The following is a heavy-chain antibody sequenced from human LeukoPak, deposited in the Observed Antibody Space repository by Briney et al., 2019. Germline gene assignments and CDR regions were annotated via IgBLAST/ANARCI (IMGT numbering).Heavy chain of an antibody. CDR2: IYYSGST. J-gene: IGHJ3*02. CDR3: ARVRAGYCSGGSCYPDAFDI. V-gene: IGHV4-39*07. D-gene: IGHD2-15*01. CDR1: GGSISTSSYY. Sequence: SETLSLTCTVSGGSISTSSYYWGWIRQPPGKGLECIGNIYYSGSTYYNPSLKSRVTISVDTSKNQFSLKLSSVTAADTAVYYCARVRAGYCSGGSCYPDAFDIWGQGTMVTVSS.